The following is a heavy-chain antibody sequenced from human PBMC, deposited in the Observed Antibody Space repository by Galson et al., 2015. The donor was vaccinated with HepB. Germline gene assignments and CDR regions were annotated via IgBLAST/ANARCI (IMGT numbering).Heavy chain of an antibody. CDR2: IIPILGTT. CDR3: ARDRDYRFDY. J-gene: IGHJ4*02. Sequence: SVKVSCKASGVTFRNSAISWVRQAPGQGLEWVAQIIPILGTTMFSQKFQDRVILTADESTSTAYMELRRLRSDDTAAYYCARDRDYRFDYWGQGTLVTVSS. CDR1: GVTFRNSA. D-gene: IGHD4/OR15-4a*01. V-gene: IGHV1-69*11.